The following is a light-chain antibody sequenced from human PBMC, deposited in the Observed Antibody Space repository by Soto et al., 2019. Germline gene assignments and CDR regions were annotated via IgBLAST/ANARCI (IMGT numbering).Light chain of an antibody. CDR1: QNISRY. CDR2: AAS. Sequence: DIQMTQSPSSLAASVGDRVTISCRAIQNISRYLNWYQQKPGKAPNLLIFAASSLQSGIPSRISGSGSGTDFTLTISPPQPEDFASYYCQQSYLTPVTFGQGTKLEIK. J-gene: IGKJ2*01. V-gene: IGKV1-39*01. CDR3: QQSYLTPVT.